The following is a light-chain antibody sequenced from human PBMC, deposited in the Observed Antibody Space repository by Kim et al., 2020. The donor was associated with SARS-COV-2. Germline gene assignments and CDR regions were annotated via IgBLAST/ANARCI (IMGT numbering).Light chain of an antibody. CDR1: QSVGTY. V-gene: IGKV3-11*01. CDR3: QQRSNWPLT. CDR2: GAS. J-gene: IGKJ4*01. Sequence: EILLTQSPATLSLSPGERATLSCRASQSVGTYLGWYQHKPGQAPRLLIYGASNRATGIPARFSGSGSRTDFTLTISSLEPEDFAVYYCQQRSNWPLTFGGGTKVDIK.